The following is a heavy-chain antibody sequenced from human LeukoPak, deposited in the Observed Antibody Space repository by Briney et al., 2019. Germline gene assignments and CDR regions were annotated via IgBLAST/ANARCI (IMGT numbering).Heavy chain of an antibody. CDR2: INQDGSEK. V-gene: IGHV3-7*03. J-gene: IGHJ4*02. D-gene: IGHD2/OR15-2a*01. CDR1: GFTFNSYW. Sequence: GGSLRLSCAASGFTFNSYWISWGRQAPGNGLEWLANINQDGSEKYYVDSVKGRFTISRDNAKNSLYLQMNSLRAEDTAVYYCTTFYTRLTDYWGQGTLVTVSS. CDR3: TTFYTRLTDY.